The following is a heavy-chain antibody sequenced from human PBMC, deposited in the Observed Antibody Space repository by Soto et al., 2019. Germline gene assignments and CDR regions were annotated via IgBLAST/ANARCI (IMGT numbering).Heavy chain of an antibody. CDR3: ARENPNDYGGNGSLDY. D-gene: IGHD4-17*01. Sequence: QVQLVQSGAEVKKPGSSVKVSCEASGGTFSSYAISWVRQAPGQGLEWMGGIIPIFGTANYAQKFQGRVTITADESTSTAYMELSSLRSEDTAVYYCARENPNDYGGNGSLDYWGQGTLVTVSS. J-gene: IGHJ4*02. CDR2: IIPIFGTA. V-gene: IGHV1-69*01. CDR1: GGTFSSYA.